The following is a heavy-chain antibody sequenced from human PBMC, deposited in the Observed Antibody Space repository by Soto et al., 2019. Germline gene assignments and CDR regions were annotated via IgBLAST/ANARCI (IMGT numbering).Heavy chain of an antibody. Sequence: GGSLRLSCAASGFTFSNAWMSWVRQAPGKGLEWVGRIKSKTDGGTTDYAAPVKGRFTISRDDSKNTLYLQMNSMKTEDTAVYYCTTDDAPIHIAAAGVYYYGMDVWGQGTPVTVSS. D-gene: IGHD6-13*01. CDR3: TTDDAPIHIAAAGVYYYGMDV. V-gene: IGHV3-15*01. CDR1: GFTFSNAW. J-gene: IGHJ6*02. CDR2: IKSKTDGGTT.